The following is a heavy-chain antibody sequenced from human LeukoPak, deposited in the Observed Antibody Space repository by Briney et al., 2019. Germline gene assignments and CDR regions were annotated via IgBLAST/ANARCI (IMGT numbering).Heavy chain of an antibody. Sequence: ASVKVSCKASGYTFIAYDINWVRQAPGQGLEWMGWVTPTSGDTGYAQKFQGRVTITRDTSIGTTYLELSSLRSEDTAVYYCARGEAQCMDYWGQGTLVTVSS. CDR2: VTPTSGDT. J-gene: IGHJ4*02. D-gene: IGHD2-8*01. CDR1: GYTFIAYD. V-gene: IGHV1-8*03. CDR3: ARGEAQCMDY.